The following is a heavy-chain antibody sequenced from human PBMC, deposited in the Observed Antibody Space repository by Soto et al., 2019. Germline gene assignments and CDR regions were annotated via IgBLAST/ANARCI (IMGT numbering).Heavy chain of an antibody. CDR1: GGSISSYY. CDR2: IYYSGST. CDR3: ARGPPNGSGGVYWFDP. V-gene: IGHV4-59*12. J-gene: IGHJ5*02. D-gene: IGHD3-10*01. Sequence: SQTLSLTCTVAGGSISSYYWSWIRQPPGKGLEWIGYIYYSGSTNYNPSLKSRVTISVDTSKNQFSLKLSSVTAADTAVYYCARGPPNGSGGVYWFDPWGQGTLVTVSS.